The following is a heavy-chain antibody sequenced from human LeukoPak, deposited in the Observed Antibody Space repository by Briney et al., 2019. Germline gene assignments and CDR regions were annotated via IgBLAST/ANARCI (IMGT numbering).Heavy chain of an antibody. D-gene: IGHD6-19*01. CDR1: GYTFTGYY. CDR2: INPNSGGT. CDR3: ARDPGYSSGSDY. V-gene: IGHV1-2*06. J-gene: IGHJ4*02. Sequence: ASVKVSCKASGYTFTGYYMHWVRQAPGQGLEWMGRINPNSGGTNYAQKFQGRVTMTRDTSISTAYMGLSRLRSDDTAVYYCARDPGYSSGSDYWGQGTLVTVSS.